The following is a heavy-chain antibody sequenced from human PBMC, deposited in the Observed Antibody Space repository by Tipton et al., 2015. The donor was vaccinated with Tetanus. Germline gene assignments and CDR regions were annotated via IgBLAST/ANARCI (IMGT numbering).Heavy chain of an antibody. D-gene: IGHD3-10*01. V-gene: IGHV4-39*02. J-gene: IGHJ5*02. CDR3: ARHLYGYWFDP. Sequence: TLSLTCTVSGASISDKKYYWGWIRQAPGKGLEWIASIYFEGGTYYSPSLKSRVAIDVDTSQNLFSLKLTSVNDTDTAVYYCARHLYGYWFDPWGQGTLVTVSS. CDR1: GASISDKKYY. CDR2: IYFEGGT.